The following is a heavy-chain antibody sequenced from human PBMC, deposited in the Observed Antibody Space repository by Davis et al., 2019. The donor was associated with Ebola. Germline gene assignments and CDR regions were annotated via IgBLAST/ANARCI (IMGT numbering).Heavy chain of an antibody. V-gene: IGHV7-4-1*02. Sequence: AASVKVSCKASGYSFSSYAMNWVRQAPGQGLEWMGWINTKTGNPTYAQGFSGRFVFSLDTSVSTAYLQISGLKAEDTAVYYCARDHCGVDCDLEYFQHWGQGTLVSVSS. CDR1: GYSFSSYA. J-gene: IGHJ1*01. CDR2: INTKTGNP. CDR3: ARDHCGVDCDLEYFQH. D-gene: IGHD2-21*02.